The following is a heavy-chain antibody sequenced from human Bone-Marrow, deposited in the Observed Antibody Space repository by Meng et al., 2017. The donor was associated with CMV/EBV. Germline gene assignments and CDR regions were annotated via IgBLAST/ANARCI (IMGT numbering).Heavy chain of an antibody. CDR1: GFTFSNAW. V-gene: IGHV3-15*01. J-gene: IGHJ4*02. Sequence: GGSLRLSCAASGFTFSNAWMSWVRQAPGKGLEWVGRIKSKTDGGTTDYAAPVKGRFTISRDDSKNTLFLQMNSLKTEDTAVYYCTTAETDYYDSSDYYYLDYWGQGTLVTVSS. CDR3: TTAETDYYDSSDYYYLDY. D-gene: IGHD3-22*01. CDR2: IKSKTDGGTT.